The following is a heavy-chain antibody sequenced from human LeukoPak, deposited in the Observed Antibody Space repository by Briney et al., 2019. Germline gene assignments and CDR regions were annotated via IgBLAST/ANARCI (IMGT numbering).Heavy chain of an antibody. Sequence: GGSLRLSCAASGFTFSSYAMHWVRQAPGKGLEWVGRIKSKTDGGTTDYAAPVKGRFTISRDDSKNTLYLQMNSLKTEDTAVYYCTTVGNYDILTGYSYDYWAREPWSPSPQ. CDR2: IKSKTDGGTT. CDR1: GFTFSSYA. V-gene: IGHV3-15*01. D-gene: IGHD3-9*01. CDR3: TTVGNYDILTGYSYDY. J-gene: IGHJ4*02.